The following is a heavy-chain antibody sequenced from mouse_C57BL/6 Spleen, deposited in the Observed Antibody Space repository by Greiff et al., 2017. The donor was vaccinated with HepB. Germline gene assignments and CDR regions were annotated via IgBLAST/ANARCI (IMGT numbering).Heavy chain of an antibody. Sequence: EVQGVESGGGLVKPGGSLKLSCAASGFTFSSYAMSWVRQTPEKRLEWVATISDGGSYTYYPDNVKGRFTISRDNAKNNLYLQMSHLKSEDTAMYYWARGGAWFAYWGQGTLVTVSA. J-gene: IGHJ3*01. CDR1: GFTFSSYA. CDR2: ISDGGSYT. CDR3: ARGGAWFAY. V-gene: IGHV5-4*01.